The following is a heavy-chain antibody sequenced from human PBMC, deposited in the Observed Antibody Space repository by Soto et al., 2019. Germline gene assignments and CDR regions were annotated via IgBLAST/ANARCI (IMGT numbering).Heavy chain of an antibody. Sequence: QVQLQESGPGLVKPSETLSLTCTVSGGSISSYYWSWIRQPPGKGLEWIGYIYYSGSTNYNPSLKSRVTISVDTSKNQFSLKLSSVTAADTAVYYCARGTDYGMDVWGQGTTVTVSS. CDR3: ARGTDYGMDV. CDR2: IYYSGST. J-gene: IGHJ6*02. V-gene: IGHV4-59*01. CDR1: GGSISSYY.